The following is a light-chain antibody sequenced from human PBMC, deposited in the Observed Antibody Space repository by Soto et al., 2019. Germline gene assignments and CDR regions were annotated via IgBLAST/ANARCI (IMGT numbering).Light chain of an antibody. J-gene: IGKJ1*01. CDR3: LQYGSATRT. CDR1: QSVSSSS. CDR2: GAS. Sequence: EIVLTQSPGTLSLSPGERATLSCRASQSVSSSSLAWYQQKPGQAPRLLIYGASSRAIGIPDRFSGSGSGTDFTLTISRLEPEDFAVYYCLQYGSATRTFGQGTKVEIK. V-gene: IGKV3-20*01.